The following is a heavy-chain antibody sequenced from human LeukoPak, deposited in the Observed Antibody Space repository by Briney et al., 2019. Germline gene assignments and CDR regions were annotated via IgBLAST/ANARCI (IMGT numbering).Heavy chain of an antibody. CDR1: GFTFSSYW. Sequence: PGGSLRLSCAASGFTFSSYWMSWVRQAPGKGLEWVANINQDGSEKYYVDSVKGRFTISRDSTKNSLYLQINSLKGEDTAVYYCARGGYSSSWYYRNWGQGTLVTVSS. CDR2: INQDGSEK. J-gene: IGHJ4*02. D-gene: IGHD6-13*01. CDR3: ARGGYSSSWYYRN. V-gene: IGHV3-7*01.